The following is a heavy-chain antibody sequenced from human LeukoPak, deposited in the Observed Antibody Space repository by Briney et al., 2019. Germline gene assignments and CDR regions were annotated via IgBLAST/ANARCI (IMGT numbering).Heavy chain of an antibody. D-gene: IGHD3-10*01. Sequence: ASVKVSCKASGGTFSSYAISWVRQAPGQGLEWMGGIIPIFGTANYAQKFQGRVTITADESTSTAYMELSSLRSEDTAVYYCAIAHNYYGSWSYYYYYDMYVWGKGTTVTVSS. CDR1: GGTFSSYA. CDR2: IIPIFGTA. CDR3: AIAHNYYGSWSYYYYYDMYV. J-gene: IGHJ6*03. V-gene: IGHV1-69*01.